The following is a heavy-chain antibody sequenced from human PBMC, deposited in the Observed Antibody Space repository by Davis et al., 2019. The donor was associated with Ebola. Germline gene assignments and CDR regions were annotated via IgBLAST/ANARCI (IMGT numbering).Heavy chain of an antibody. J-gene: IGHJ4*02. Sequence: SETLSLTCTVSGGSISSGGYYWSWIRQHPGKGLEWIGYIYYSGSTYCNPSLKSRVTISVDTSKNQFSLKLSSVTAADTAVYYCARARRLRLGELSARFDYWGQGTLVTVSS. D-gene: IGHD3-16*02. CDR2: IYYSGST. CDR1: GGSISSGGYY. CDR3: ARARRLRLGELSARFDY. V-gene: IGHV4-31*03.